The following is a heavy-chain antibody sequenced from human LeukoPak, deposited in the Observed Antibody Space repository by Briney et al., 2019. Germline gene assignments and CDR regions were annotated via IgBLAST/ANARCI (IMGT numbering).Heavy chain of an antibody. J-gene: IGHJ4*02. V-gene: IGHV4-30-4*07. CDR1: GGSISSGGYS. CDR2: IYYTGNT. Sequence: SETLSLTCAVSGGSISSGGYSWSWIRQPPGKGMEWIAYIYYTGNTYFNPSLKSRVTISVDTSKNQFSLKLSSVTAADTAVYYCARAPNYDFWSGYLDYWGQGTLVTVSS. CDR3: ARAPNYDFWSGYLDY. D-gene: IGHD3-3*01.